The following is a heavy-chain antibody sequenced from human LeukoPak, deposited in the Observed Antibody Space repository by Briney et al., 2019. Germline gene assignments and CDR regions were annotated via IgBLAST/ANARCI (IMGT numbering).Heavy chain of an antibody. CDR2: IRGYSGNT. Sequence: ASVKVSCKASGYTFTNYGISWVRQAPGQGLEWVGWIRGYSGNTGYAQKFQGRVTMTRNTSISTAYMELSSLRSEDTAVYYCARAVVLGSFDIWGQGTMVTVSS. J-gene: IGHJ3*02. D-gene: IGHD3-22*01. V-gene: IGHV1-8*02. CDR1: GYTFTNYG. CDR3: ARAVVLGSFDI.